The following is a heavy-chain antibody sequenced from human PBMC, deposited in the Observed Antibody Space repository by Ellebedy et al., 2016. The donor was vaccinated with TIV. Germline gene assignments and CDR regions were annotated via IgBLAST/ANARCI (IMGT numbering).Heavy chain of an antibody. J-gene: IGHJ5*02. D-gene: IGHD4-23*01. CDR2: TYYKSKWFT. CDR1: GDSVSSNSAA. CDR3: ARQIGGYGGRFDP. Sequence: MPSETLSLTCAISGDSVSSNSAAWSWIRQSPSRGLEWLGRTYYKSKWFTDYALSVRSRITISPDTTKNQLSLQLRSVTVADSALYYCARQIGGYGGRFDPWGQGARVTVSS. V-gene: IGHV6-1*01.